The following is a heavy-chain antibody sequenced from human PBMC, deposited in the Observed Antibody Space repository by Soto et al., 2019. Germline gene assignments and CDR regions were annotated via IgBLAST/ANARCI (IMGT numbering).Heavy chain of an antibody. Sequence: PGGSLRLSCAVSGFIFSDFSMSWVRQAPGKGLEWVASIGSSGGYIFYADSVKGRFTISRDNAKKSLDLQINSLRAEDTAVYYCAREKKHQSLGGRLGMDVWGQGTTVTGS. V-gene: IGHV3-21*01. CDR2: IGSSGGYI. D-gene: IGHD2-2*01. J-gene: IGHJ6*02. CDR3: AREKKHQSLGGRLGMDV. CDR1: GFIFSDFS.